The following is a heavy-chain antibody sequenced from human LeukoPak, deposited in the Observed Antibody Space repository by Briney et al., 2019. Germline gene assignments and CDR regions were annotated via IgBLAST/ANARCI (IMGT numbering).Heavy chain of an antibody. CDR1: GGSIINSNW. Sequence: SGTLSLTCAVSGGSIINSNWWSWVRQPPGKGLEWIGEINHSGSTNYNPSLKSRVTISVDTSKNQFSLKLSSVTAADTAVYHCAVRGISNSNWFDPWGQGTLVTVSS. J-gene: IGHJ5*02. CDR3: AVRGISNSNWFDP. V-gene: IGHV4-4*02. D-gene: IGHD2-21*01. CDR2: INHSGST.